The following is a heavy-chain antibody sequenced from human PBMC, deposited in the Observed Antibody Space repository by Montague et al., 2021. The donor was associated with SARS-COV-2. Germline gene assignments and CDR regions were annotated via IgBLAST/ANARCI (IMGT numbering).Heavy chain of an antibody. V-gene: IGHV4-39*07. CDR1: GDSISSSSYY. D-gene: IGHD3-9*01. J-gene: IGHJ5*02. Sequence: SETLSLTCTVSGDSISSSSYYWAWIRQPPGKGLEWIGTISYSGSAYYSPSLKSQVTISVDTSKNLFSLKLSSVTAADTALYYCARAQATYYHSLPGYYNAIHLKRYFDPWGQGTLVTVSS. CDR2: ISYSGSA. CDR3: ARAQATYYHSLPGYYNAIHLKRYFDP.